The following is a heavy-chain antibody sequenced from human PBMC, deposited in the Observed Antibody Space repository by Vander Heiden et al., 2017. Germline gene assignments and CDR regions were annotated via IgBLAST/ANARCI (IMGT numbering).Heavy chain of an antibody. CDR2: VYHGDSKT. V-gene: IGHV5-51*01. CDR1: GYRFTSYW. CDR3: ARHGTYYDSSGYYGP. D-gene: IGHD3-22*01. Sequence: EVQLVQSGAEVKKSGQSLTSSCKGSGYRFTSYWIGWVRQMTGRGLEWMEIVYHGDSKTRFSQSCQGQVTISVDNTIHTVYLQWSSLRASDTAVYYCARHGTYYDSSGYYGPWGQGTLVTVSS. J-gene: IGHJ5*02.